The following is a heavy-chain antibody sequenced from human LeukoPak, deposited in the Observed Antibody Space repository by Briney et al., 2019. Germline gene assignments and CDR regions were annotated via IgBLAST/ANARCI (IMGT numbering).Heavy chain of an antibody. D-gene: IGHD3-16*02. CDR1: GCTFSDYY. CDR3: ARKYDYVWGSYRGGFDY. Sequence: GGSLRLSCAVSGCTFSDYYMSWIRQAPGTGLEWVSYISSSGSTIYYADSVKGRFTISRDNAKNSLYLQMNSLRAEDTAVYYCARKYDYVWGSYRGGFDYWGQGTLVTVSS. J-gene: IGHJ4*02. CDR2: ISSSGSTI. V-gene: IGHV3-11*01.